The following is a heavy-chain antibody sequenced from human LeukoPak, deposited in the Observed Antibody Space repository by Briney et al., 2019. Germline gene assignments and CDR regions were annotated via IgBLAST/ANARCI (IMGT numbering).Heavy chain of an antibody. CDR3: VKDDFYDATEA. CDR2: IRSDGSNQ. CDR1: GFTFSTFG. Sequence: PRGSLRLSCAASGFTFSTFGTHWVRQAPGKGLEWVAFIRSDGSNQYYEDSVKGRFTISRDNSKNKVYLEMSRLRPEDSALYYCVKDDFYDATEAWGRGTLVTVSS. V-gene: IGHV3-30*02. J-gene: IGHJ5*02. D-gene: IGHD3-22*01.